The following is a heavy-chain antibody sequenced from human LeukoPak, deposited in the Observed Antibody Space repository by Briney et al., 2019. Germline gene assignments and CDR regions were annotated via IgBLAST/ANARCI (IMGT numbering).Heavy chain of an antibody. CDR3: MLRPRSSIASVLDY. J-gene: IGHJ4*02. V-gene: IGHV3-30*02. D-gene: IGHD2-2*01. Sequence: PGGSLRLSCATSGFTFRNYAMHWVRQSPGKGLEWVAFIRANGVADYHSDSVKGRLTIYRDNSKNTLYLQMNSLRAENTAVNYGMLRPRSSIASVLDYCGQGTLGTVSS. CDR2: IRANGVAD. CDR1: GFTFRNYA.